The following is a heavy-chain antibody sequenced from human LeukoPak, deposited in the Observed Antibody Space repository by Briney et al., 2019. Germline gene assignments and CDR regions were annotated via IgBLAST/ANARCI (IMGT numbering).Heavy chain of an antibody. CDR1: GDSISSYY. J-gene: IGHJ2*01. Sequence: PSETLSLTCTVSGDSISSYYWNWIRQPPGKGLEWIGFIHYSGSTNYNPFLKSRVTISVDMSKNQFSLKLSSVTAADTAVYYCARGDYYDSSGYSPDWYFDLWGRGTLVTVSS. D-gene: IGHD3-22*01. CDR2: IHYSGST. CDR3: ARGDYYDSSGYSPDWYFDL. V-gene: IGHV4-59*01.